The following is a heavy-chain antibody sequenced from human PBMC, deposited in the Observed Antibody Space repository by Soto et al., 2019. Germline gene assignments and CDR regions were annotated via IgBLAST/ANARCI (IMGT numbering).Heavy chain of an antibody. CDR2: IGTDGDT. D-gene: IGHD6-13*01. CDR1: GFTSSSYD. CDR3: ARAASSWDFDY. V-gene: IGHV3-13*01. J-gene: IGHJ4*02. Sequence: GGSLRLSCAASGFTSSSYDMHWVRQATGKGLEWVSGIGTDGDTYYPDSVKGRFTISRENAKNSLYLQMNSLRAEDTAMYYCARAASSWDFDYWGQGTLVTVSS.